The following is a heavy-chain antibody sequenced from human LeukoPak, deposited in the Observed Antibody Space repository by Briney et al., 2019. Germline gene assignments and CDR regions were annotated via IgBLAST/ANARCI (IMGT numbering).Heavy chain of an antibody. J-gene: IGHJ4*02. V-gene: IGHV3-73*01. Sequence: PGGSLKLSCAASGFTFSGSAMHWVRQASGKGLEWVGRIRSKANSYATAYAASVKGRFTISRDDSKNTAYLQMNSLKTEDTAVYYCTRRGSYSGDFDYWGQGTLVTVSS. CDR1: GFTFSGSA. D-gene: IGHD3-10*01. CDR2: IRSKANSYAT. CDR3: TRRGSYSGDFDY.